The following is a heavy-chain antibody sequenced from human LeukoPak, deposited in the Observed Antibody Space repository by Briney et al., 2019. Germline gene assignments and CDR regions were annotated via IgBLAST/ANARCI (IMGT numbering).Heavy chain of an antibody. CDR2: IRYDGSNK. CDR3: ARVGYSSGWRAPDFDY. Sequence: GGTLRLSCAASGFTFSNYGMHWVRQAPGKGLEWVAYIRYDGSNKYYADSVRGRFTISRDNHKNTLEMQMNSLRPEDTAVYYCARVGYSSGWRAPDFDYWGQGTLVTVSS. J-gene: IGHJ4*02. D-gene: IGHD6-19*01. V-gene: IGHV3-30*02. CDR1: GFTFSNYG.